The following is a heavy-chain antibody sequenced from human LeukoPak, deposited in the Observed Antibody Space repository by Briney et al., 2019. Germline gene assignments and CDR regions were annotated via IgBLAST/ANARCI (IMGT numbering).Heavy chain of an antibody. CDR2: ISSSSTII. J-gene: IGHJ3*02. D-gene: IGHD3-16*01. Sequence: GGSLRFSCAASGFTFSSYELYWVRQAPGKGLEWISYISSSSTIIKYADSVRGRFTISRDDARESLYLQMSSLRADDTAIYYCGASRQYVGAFDIWGQGTLVTVSS. CDR1: GFTFSSYE. CDR3: GASRQYVGAFDI. V-gene: IGHV3-48*03.